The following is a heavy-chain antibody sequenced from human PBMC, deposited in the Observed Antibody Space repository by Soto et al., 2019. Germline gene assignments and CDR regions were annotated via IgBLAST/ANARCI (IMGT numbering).Heavy chain of an antibody. CDR1: GGSISNYA. D-gene: IGHD6-13*01. J-gene: IGHJ6*02. CDR3: AREGVSSRWYNYYGMDV. Sequence: SETLSLTCSVSGGSISNYAWNWIRQPPGKGLEWISHIYYTGSTNYNPSLKSRVTISVDTSKNQFSLKLSSVTAADTAVYYCAREGVSSRWYNYYGMDVWGQGTTVTVSS. V-gene: IGHV4-59*01. CDR2: IYYTGST.